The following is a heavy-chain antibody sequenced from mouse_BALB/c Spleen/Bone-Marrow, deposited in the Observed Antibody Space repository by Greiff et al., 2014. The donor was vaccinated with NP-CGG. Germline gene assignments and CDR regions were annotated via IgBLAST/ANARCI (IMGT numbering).Heavy chain of an antibody. CDR2: INPYNDGT. D-gene: IGHD2-10*02. CDR3: ARGGYGNVYYAMDY. Sequence: EVQLQQSGPELVKPGASVKMSCKASGYTFTSYVMHWVKQKPGQGLEWIGYINPYNDGTKYNEKFKGKATLTSDKSSSTAYMELSSLTSEDSAVYYCARGGYGNVYYAMDYWCQGTSVTVSS. J-gene: IGHJ4*01. CDR1: GYTFTSYV. V-gene: IGHV1-14*01.